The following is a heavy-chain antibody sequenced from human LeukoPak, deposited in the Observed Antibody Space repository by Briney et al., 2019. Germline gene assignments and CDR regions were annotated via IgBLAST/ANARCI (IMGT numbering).Heavy chain of an antibody. D-gene: IGHD2-8*01. CDR2: IYYSGNT. J-gene: IGHJ5*01. CDR3: ARAVLATKSEHWFDS. CDR1: GDSISTSNSY. V-gene: IGHV4-39*07. Sequence: SETLSLTCTVSGDSISTSNSYWGWIRQPPGKGLEWIGSIYYSGNTYYNASLKSRVTISVDTSKNQFSLKLTSVTAADTAMYYCARAVLATKSEHWFDSWGQGTLVTVSS.